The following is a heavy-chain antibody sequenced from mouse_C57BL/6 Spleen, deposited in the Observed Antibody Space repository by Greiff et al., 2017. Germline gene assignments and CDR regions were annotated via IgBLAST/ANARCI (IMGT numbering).Heavy chain of an antibody. J-gene: IGHJ4*01. V-gene: IGHV1-82*01. CDR3: ARVYYYGSSPNYYAMDY. CDR1: GYAFSSSW. Sequence: VQLQESGPELVKPGASVKISCKASGYAFSSSWMNWVKQRPGKGLEWIGRIYPGDGDTNYNGKCKGKATLTADKSSSTAYMQLSSLTSEDSAVYFCARVYYYGSSPNYYAMDYWGQGTSVTVSA. CDR2: IYPGDGDT. D-gene: IGHD1-1*01.